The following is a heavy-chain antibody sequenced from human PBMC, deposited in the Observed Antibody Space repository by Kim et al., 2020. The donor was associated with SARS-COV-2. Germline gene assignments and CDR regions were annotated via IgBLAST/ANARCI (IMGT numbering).Heavy chain of an antibody. CDR2: IYYSGST. CDR1: GGSMSGYY. J-gene: IGHJ6*01. V-gene: IGHV4-59*01. CDR3: GRDDSSSSVHYYNGMDV. D-gene: IGHD6-13*01. Sequence: SETLSLTCTVSGGSMSGYYWSWIRQSPGKELEWIGYIYYSGSTNSNASPKSRGTISVDTSKNQFSLKLRSVTAADTAVYYCGRDDSSSSVHYYNGMDVWG.